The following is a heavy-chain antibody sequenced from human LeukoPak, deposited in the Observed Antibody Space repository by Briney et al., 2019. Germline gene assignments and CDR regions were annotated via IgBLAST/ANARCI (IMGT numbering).Heavy chain of an antibody. Sequence: PGGSLRLSCAASGFTFSAYYMTWIRQAPGEGLQWVSYISDSGTTVEYTDSVKGRFTISRDNAKNALYLQMNSLRVEDTGIYCCARDVGSDFWGQGTLVSVSS. CDR1: GFTFSAYY. CDR2: ISDSGTTV. J-gene: IGHJ4*02. CDR3: ARDVGSDF. V-gene: IGHV3-11*04.